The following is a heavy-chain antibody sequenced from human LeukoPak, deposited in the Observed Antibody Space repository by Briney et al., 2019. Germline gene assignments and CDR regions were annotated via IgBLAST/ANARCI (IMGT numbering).Heavy chain of an antibody. CDR2: ISAYNGNT. D-gene: IGHD3-22*01. CDR1: GYTFTSYG. Sequence: ASVKVSCKASGYTFTSYGISWVRQAPGQGLEWMGWISAYNGNTNYAQKLQGRVTMTTDTSTSTAYMELRSLRSDDTAVYYCARDTYYDSSGYYSTGDFDYWGQGTLVTVSS. J-gene: IGHJ4*02. V-gene: IGHV1-18*01. CDR3: ARDTYYDSSGYYSTGDFDY.